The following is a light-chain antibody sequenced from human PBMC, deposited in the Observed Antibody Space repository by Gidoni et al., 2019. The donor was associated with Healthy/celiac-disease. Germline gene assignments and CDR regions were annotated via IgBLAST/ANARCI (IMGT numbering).Light chain of an antibody. V-gene: IGLV2-14*01. CDR1: SSDVGGYNY. Sequence: QSALTQPASVSGSPGQSITSSCTGTSSDVGGYNYVSWYQQHPGKAPKLMIYDVSNRPSWVSNRFSGSKSGNTASLTISGLQAEDEADYYCSSYTSSSTYVFGTGTKVTVL. J-gene: IGLJ1*01. CDR2: DVS. CDR3: SSYTSSSTYV.